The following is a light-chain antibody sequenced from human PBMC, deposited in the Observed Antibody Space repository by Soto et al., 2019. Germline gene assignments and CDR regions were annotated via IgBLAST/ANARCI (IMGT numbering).Light chain of an antibody. J-gene: IGKJ4*01. CDR3: QQYGF. CDR2: GAS. CDR1: QSVSSNY. V-gene: IGKV3-20*01. Sequence: EIVLTQSPGTLSLSPGERATLSCRASQSVSSNYLAWYQQKPGQAPRLLLYGASSRATGIPDRFSVSGSGTDFTLTISRLEPEDFAVYYCQQYGFFGGGTKVEIK.